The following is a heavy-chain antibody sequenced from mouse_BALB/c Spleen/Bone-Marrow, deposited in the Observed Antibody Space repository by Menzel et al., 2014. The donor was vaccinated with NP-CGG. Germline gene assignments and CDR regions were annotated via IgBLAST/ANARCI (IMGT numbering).Heavy chain of an antibody. D-gene: IGHD1-1*01. J-gene: IGHJ3*01. V-gene: IGHV5-17*02. CDR3: ARGGYGSSYGFAY. Sequence: EVQLVESGGGLVQPGGSRKLSCAASGFTFSSFGMHWVRQAPEKGLEWVAYISSGSSTIYYADTVKGRFTISRDNPKNTLFLQMTSLRSEDTAMYYCARGGYGSSYGFAYWGQGTLVTVSA. CDR2: ISSGSSTI. CDR1: GFTFSSFG.